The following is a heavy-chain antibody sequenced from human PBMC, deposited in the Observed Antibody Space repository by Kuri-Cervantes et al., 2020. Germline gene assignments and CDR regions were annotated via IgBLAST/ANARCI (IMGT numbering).Heavy chain of an antibody. J-gene: IGHJ4*02. CDR2: ISYDGSNK. CDR3: AKSSSIAARPDDY. V-gene: IGHV3-30*18. CDR1: GFTFSSYG. D-gene: IGHD6-6*01. Sequence: GGSLRLSCAASGFTFSSYGMHWVRQAPGKGLEWVAVISYDGSNKYYADSVKGRFTISRDNSKNTLYLQMNSLRAEDTAVYYCAKSSSIAARPDDYWGQGNLVTVSS.